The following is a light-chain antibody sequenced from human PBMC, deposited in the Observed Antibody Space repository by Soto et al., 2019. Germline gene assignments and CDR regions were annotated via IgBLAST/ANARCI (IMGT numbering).Light chain of an antibody. CDR1: SSNIGAGYD. J-gene: IGLJ3*02. Sequence: QSVLTQPPSVSGAPGQRVTISCTGSSSNIGAGYDVHWYQQLPGTAPKLLIYGNSNRPSGVPDRFSGSKSGTSASLAITGLQAEDEADYCCQSYDSSLRGWVFGGGTKVTVL. CDR2: GNS. V-gene: IGLV1-40*01. CDR3: QSYDSSLRGWV.